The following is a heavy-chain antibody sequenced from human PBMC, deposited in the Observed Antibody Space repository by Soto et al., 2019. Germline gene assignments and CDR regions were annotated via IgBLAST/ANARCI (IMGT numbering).Heavy chain of an antibody. Sequence: GGSLRLSCAASGFICSSYDMSWVRQAPGKGLEWVSTILVSDSTHYEDSVRGRFTISGDRSKNTVYLQMNSLTAGDTAVYYCAKATATGGGAFDICGQGTMVTVSS. CDR3: AKATATGGGAFDI. CDR2: ILVSDST. J-gene: IGHJ3*02. CDR1: GFICSSYD. D-gene: IGHD2-8*02. V-gene: IGHV3-23*01.